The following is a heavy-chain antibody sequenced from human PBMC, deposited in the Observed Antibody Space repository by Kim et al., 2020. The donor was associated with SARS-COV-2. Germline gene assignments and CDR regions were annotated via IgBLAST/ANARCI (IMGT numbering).Heavy chain of an antibody. J-gene: IGHJ4*02. CDR3: ARGSSSCYYFEY. CDR1: AFTFNNFA. D-gene: IGHD3-22*01. CDR2: ISYDGSNK. Sequence: GGSLRLSCAASAFTFNNFAMHWVRQTPGKGLEWVAFISYDGSNKLSADSVKGRFTISRDNSKNTVYLQMNSLRDEDTAVYYCARGSSSCYYFEYWGQGTLVTVSS. V-gene: IGHV3-30*04.